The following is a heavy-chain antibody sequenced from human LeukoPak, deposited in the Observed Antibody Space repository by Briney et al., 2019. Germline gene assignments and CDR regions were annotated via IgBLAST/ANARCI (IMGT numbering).Heavy chain of an antibody. CDR2: ISAYNGNT. V-gene: IGHV1-18*01. CDR1: GYTFTSYA. D-gene: IGHD3-10*01. Sequence: ASVKVTCKASGYTFTSYAMNWVRQAPGQGLEWMGWISAYNGNTNYAQKLQGRVTMTTDTSTSTAYMELRSLRSDDTAVYYCARVVTYYGSGSYYPDWGQGTLVTVSS. J-gene: IGHJ4*02. CDR3: ARVVTYYGSGSYYPD.